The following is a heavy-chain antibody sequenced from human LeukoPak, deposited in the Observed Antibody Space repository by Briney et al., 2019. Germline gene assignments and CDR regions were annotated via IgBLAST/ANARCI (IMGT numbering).Heavy chain of an antibody. D-gene: IGHD3-10*01. J-gene: IGHJ4*02. Sequence: GGSLRLSCAASGFTLNNYWMTWFRQAPGKGLEWVANIKQDGTEIFYVDSVRGRFIISRDNAENSLYLQMNSLRVEDTAVYYCARTPDGADYWGQGTLVTVSS. CDR3: ARTPDGADY. CDR2: IKQDGTEI. CDR1: GFTLNNYW. V-gene: IGHV3-7*01.